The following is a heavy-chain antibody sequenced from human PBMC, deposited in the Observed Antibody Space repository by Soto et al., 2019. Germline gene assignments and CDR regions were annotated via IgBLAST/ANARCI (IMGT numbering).Heavy chain of an antibody. V-gene: IGHV3-9*01. CDR3: TKDIASAFGDYGMDV. D-gene: IGHD3-10*01. J-gene: IGHJ6*02. CDR1: GFTFDDYA. CDR2: LSWNSGRI. Sequence: GGSLRLSCAASGFTFDDYAMHWVRQAPGKGLEWVSGLSWNSGRIGYADSVKGRFTISRDNAKNSLYLQMNSLRAEDTAFYYCTKDIASAFGDYGMDVWGPGTPVTVSS.